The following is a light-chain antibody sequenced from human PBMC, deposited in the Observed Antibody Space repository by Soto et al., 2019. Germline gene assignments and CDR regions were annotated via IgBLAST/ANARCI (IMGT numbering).Light chain of an antibody. V-gene: IGKV3-20*01. CDR3: QQYGSSPRT. J-gene: IGKJ5*01. CDR2: GAS. Sequence: IVLTQSPGTLSLSPGERATLSCMSSQSVSSSYLAWYQQKPGQAPRLLIYGASSRATGIPDRFSGSGSGKDFTLTISRLEPEDFAVYYCQQYGSSPRTFGQGTRLEIK. CDR1: QSVSSSY.